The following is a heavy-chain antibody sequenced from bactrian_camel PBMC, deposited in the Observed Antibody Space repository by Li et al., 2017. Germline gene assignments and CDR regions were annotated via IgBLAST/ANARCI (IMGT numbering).Heavy chain of an antibody. J-gene: IGHJ6*01. V-gene: IGHV3S25*01. CDR2: INSAGIST. CDR3: SREHTEHVSTPTFGY. Sequence: QVQLVESGGGLVQPGGSLRLSCAASGFTASSYWMYWVRQAPGKGLEWVSTINSAGISTFYADSVKGRFTISRDNAKNTEYLQLNSLKPEDTAVYYCSREHTEHVSTPTFGYWGQGTQVTVS. CDR1: GFTASSYW. D-gene: IGHD2*01.